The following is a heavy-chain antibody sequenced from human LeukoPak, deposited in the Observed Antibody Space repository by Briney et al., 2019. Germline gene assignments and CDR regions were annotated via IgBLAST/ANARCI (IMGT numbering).Heavy chain of an antibody. D-gene: IGHD6-13*01. CDR3: AISPTPLGYSSRWYSPGDY. J-gene: IGHJ4*02. V-gene: IGHV3-11*01. CDR2: INTGGTTT. Sequence: GGSLRLSCAASGFTFSDYYMNWIRQAPGKGLEWISYINTGGTTTYYADSVKGRFTISRDDAKNSLYLQMNSLRVEDTAVYYCAISPTPLGYSSRWYSPGDYWGQGTLVTVSS. CDR1: GFTFSDYY.